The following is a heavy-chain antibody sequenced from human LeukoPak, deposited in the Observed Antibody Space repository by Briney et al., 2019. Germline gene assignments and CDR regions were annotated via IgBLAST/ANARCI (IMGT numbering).Heavy chain of an antibody. CDR1: GFTFSSYS. V-gene: IGHV3-21*01. CDR3: ARDHTTGTTFWFDP. D-gene: IGHD1-1*01. CDR2: ISSSSSYI. J-gene: IGHJ5*02. Sequence: PGGSLRLSCAASGFTFSSYSMNWVRQAPGKGLEWVSSISSSSSYIYYADSVKGRFTISRDNAKNSLYLQMNSLRAEDTAVYYCARDHTTGTTFWFDPWGQGTLVTVSS.